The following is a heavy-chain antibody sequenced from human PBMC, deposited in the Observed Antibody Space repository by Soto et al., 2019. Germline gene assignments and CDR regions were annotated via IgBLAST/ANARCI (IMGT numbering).Heavy chain of an antibody. D-gene: IGHD6-13*01. Sequence: SVKVSCKASGYTFTSYGISWVRQAPGQGLEWMGGIIPIFGTANYAQKFQGRVTITADESTSTAYMELSSLRSEDTAVYYCARRHSSSWDAFDIWGQGTMVTVS. J-gene: IGHJ3*02. CDR3: ARRHSSSWDAFDI. CDR1: GYTFTSYG. V-gene: IGHV1-69*13. CDR2: IIPIFGTA.